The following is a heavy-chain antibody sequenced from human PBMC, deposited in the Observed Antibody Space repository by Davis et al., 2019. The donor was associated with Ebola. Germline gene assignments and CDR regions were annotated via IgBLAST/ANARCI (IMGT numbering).Heavy chain of an antibody. D-gene: IGHD3-22*01. V-gene: IGHV3-7*01. CDR2: IKQDGSEK. Sequence: PGGSLRLSCAASGFTFSSYEMNWVRQAPGKGLEWVANIKQDGSEKYYVDSVKGRFTISRDNAKNSLYLQMNSLRAEDTAVYYCARDGYDSSGYYYGHWGQGTLVTVSS. CDR3: ARDGYDSSGYYYGH. CDR1: GFTFSSYE. J-gene: IGHJ4*02.